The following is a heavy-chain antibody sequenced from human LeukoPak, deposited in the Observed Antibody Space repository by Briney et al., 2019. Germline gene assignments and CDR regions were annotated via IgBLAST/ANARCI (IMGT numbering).Heavy chain of an antibody. Sequence: GGSLRLSCATAGLTFSNHGMHWVRQAPGKGQERVTFIRNDGRDKYYADSVKGRFTISRDNSKNTLYLQMNTLRAEDTAVYYCAKDKGVVAFDIWGQGTMVTVSS. CDR1: GLTFSNHG. J-gene: IGHJ3*02. CDR3: AKDKGVVAFDI. CDR2: IRNDGRDK. D-gene: IGHD2-15*01. V-gene: IGHV3-30*02.